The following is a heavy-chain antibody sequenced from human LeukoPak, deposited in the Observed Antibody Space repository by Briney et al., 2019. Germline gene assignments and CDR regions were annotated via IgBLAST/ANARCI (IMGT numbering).Heavy chain of an antibody. J-gene: IGHJ4*02. V-gene: IGHV3-33*01. CDR2: IWYDGSNK. D-gene: IGHD1-26*01. CDR3: ARDRKGAGYFDY. CDR1: GFTFSSYG. Sequence: AGGSLRLSCAASGFTFSSYGMHWVRQAPGKGLEWVAVIWYDGSNKYYADSVKGRFTISRDNSKNTLYLQMNSLRAEDTAVYYCARDRKGAGYFDYWGQGTLVTVSS.